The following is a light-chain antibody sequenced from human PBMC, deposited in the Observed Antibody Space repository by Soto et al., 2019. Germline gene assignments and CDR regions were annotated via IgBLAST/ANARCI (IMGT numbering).Light chain of an antibody. V-gene: IGKV3-20*01. J-gene: IGKJ5*01. CDR1: QTVTSSY. Sequence: EIVLTQSPGTLSLSPGERATLSCRASQTVTSSYLAWYQQKPGQTPRLLIYGASNRATGIPDTFSGSGSGTDFTLTISRLDPEDFAVYYCQQYGSSPPTFGQGTRLEIK. CDR2: GAS. CDR3: QQYGSSPPT.